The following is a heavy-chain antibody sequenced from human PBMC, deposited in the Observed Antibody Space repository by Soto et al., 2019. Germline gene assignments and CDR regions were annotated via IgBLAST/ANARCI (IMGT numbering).Heavy chain of an antibody. Sequence: SVKVSCKASGGTFSSYAISWVRQAPGQGLEWMGGIIPIFGTANYAQKFQGRVTITADESTSTAYMELSSLRSEDTAVYYCAIAAAGQNYYYGMDVWGQGTTVTVSS. D-gene: IGHD6-13*01. V-gene: IGHV1-69*13. J-gene: IGHJ6*02. CDR2: IIPIFGTA. CDR3: AIAAAGQNYYYGMDV. CDR1: GGTFSSYA.